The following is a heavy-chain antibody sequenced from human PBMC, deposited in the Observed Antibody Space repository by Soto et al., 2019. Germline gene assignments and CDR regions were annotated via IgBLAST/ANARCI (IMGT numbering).Heavy chain of an antibody. Sequence: EVQLLESGGGLVQPGGSLRLSCAASGFTFSSYAMTWVRQAPGKGLEWVSGISTSGDGTYYADSVKGRFTIPRDNSKNTLCLQMNSLRAEDTAVYYCATLARTKDFDYWGQGTLVTVSS. V-gene: IGHV3-23*01. CDR2: ISTSGDGT. CDR1: GFTFSSYA. J-gene: IGHJ4*02. CDR3: ATLARTKDFDY. D-gene: IGHD2-8*01.